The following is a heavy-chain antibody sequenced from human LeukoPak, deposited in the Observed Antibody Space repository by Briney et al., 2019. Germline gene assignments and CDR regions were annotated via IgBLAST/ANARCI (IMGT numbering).Heavy chain of an antibody. Sequence: SETLSLTCAVYGGSLSGYYWSWIRQPPGKGLEWIGEINHSGSTNYNPSLKSRVTISVDTSKNQFSLKLSSVTAADTAVYYCARGGIAAAGTSDWFDPWGQGTLVTVSS. J-gene: IGHJ5*02. CDR2: INHSGST. CDR3: ARGGIAAAGTSDWFDP. V-gene: IGHV4-34*01. CDR1: GGSLSGYY. D-gene: IGHD6-13*01.